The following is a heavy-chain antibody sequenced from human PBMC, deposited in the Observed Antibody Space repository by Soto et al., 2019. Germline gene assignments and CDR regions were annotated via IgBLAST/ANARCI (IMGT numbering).Heavy chain of an antibody. CDR2: IYYSGSI. D-gene: IGHD2-15*01. CDR1: DGSISSYY. Sequence: QVQLQESGPGLVKPSETLSLTCTVSDGSISSYYWTWIRQPPGKGLEWIGYIYYSGSINYNPSLPRRLTLSVDTSKNQFSLKLSSATAADTAVYYCARLRGNCSGGSCYPDYLGQGTLVTVSS. CDR3: ARLRGNCSGGSCYPDY. V-gene: IGHV4-59*01. J-gene: IGHJ4*02.